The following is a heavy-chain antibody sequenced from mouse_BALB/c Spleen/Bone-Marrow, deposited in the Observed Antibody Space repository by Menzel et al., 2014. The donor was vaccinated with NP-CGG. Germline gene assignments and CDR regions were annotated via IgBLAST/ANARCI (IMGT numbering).Heavy chain of an antibody. CDR2: IDPANGNT. V-gene: IGHV14-3*02. D-gene: IGHD1-1*01. CDR3: ASYYYGSSRFAY. Sequence: VQLQQSGAELVKPGASVKLSCTASGFNIKDTYMHWVKQRPEQGLEGIGRIDPANGNTKYDPKFQGKATITADTSSNTAYLQLNSLTSEDTAVYYCASYYYGSSRFAYWGQGTLVTVSA. J-gene: IGHJ3*01. CDR1: GFNIKDTY.